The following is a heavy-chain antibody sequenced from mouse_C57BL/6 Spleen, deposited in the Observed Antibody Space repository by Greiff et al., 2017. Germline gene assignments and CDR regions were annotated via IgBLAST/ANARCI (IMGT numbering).Heavy chain of an antibody. J-gene: IGHJ3*01. Sequence: VKVVESGPGLVAPSQSLSITCTVSGFSLTSYGVDWVRQSPGKGLEWLGVIWGVGSTNYNSALKSRLSISKDNSKSQVFLKMNSLQTDDTAMYYCASNWEGSSFAYWGQGTLVTVSA. CDR3: ASNWEGSSFAY. CDR2: IWGVGST. CDR1: GFSLTSYG. V-gene: IGHV2-6*01. D-gene: IGHD4-1*02.